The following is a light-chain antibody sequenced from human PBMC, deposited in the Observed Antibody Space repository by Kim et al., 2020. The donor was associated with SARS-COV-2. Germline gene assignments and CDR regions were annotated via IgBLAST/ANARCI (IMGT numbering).Light chain of an antibody. CDR1: QGIDNW. Sequence: ASVGDRVTSTCRASQGIDNWLVWYQQKPRKAPKLLIYAASVLQRGVPSRFSGSGFGTEFTLTISSLQPEDFATYYCQQATSFPWTFGQGTKVDIK. CDR2: AAS. CDR3: QQATSFPWT. J-gene: IGKJ1*01. V-gene: IGKV1-12*02.